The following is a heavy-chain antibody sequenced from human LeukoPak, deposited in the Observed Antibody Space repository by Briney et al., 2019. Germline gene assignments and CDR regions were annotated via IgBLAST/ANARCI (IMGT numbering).Heavy chain of an antibody. CDR1: GYTFTSYA. CDR2: INTNTGNP. D-gene: IGHD3-22*01. V-gene: IGHV7-4-1*02. J-gene: IGHJ3*02. CDR3: ARGNVYYDSSGYYWGDTFDI. Sequence: ASVKVSCKASGYTFTSYAMNWVRQAPGQGLEWMGWINTNTGNPTYAQGFTGRFVFSLDTSVSTAYLQISSLKAEDTAVYYCARGNVYYDSSGYYWGDTFDIWGQGTMVTVSS.